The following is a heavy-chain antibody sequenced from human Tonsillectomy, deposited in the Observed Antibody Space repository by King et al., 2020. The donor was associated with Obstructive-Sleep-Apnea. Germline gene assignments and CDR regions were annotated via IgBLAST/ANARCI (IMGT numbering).Heavy chain of an antibody. Sequence: QLQESGPGLVKPSQTLFLTCTVSGGSISRGGYYLIRVRQHPGKGLGVIGDIDYSGSTYYNPALEMRVTISVEPSKNQFSLKLSSVTAADTAVYYCARLGCGGDCYSSKDWYFDLWGRGTLVTVSS. CDR3: ARLGCGGDCYSSKDWYFDL. CDR2: IDYSGST. J-gene: IGHJ2*01. D-gene: IGHD2-21*02. CDR1: GGSISRGGYY. V-gene: IGHV4-31*03.